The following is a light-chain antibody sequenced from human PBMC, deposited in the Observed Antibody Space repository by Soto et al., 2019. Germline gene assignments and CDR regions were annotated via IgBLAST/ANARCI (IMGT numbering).Light chain of an antibody. J-gene: IGKJ5*01. Sequence: EIVLTQSPATLSLSAGERATLSCRASQSVSSRLAWYQQKPGQAPRLLIYGTSSRATGIPDRFSGSESGTDFTLTISRLEPEDFAVYYCQHFGSSQITFGQGTRLEI. CDR1: QSVSSR. V-gene: IGKV3-20*01. CDR3: QHFGSSQIT. CDR2: GTS.